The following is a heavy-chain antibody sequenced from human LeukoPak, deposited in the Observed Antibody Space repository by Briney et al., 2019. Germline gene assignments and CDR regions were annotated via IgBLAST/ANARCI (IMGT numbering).Heavy chain of an antibody. V-gene: IGHV1-69*05. CDR3: ARVGGVVAATETFDY. CDR1: GGTFSSYA. Sequence: SVKVSCKASGGTFSSYAISWVRQAPGQGLEWMGRIIPIFGTANYAQKFQGRVTITTDESTSTAYMKLSSLRSEDTAVYYCARVGGVVAATETFDYWGQGTLVTVSS. D-gene: IGHD2-15*01. J-gene: IGHJ4*02. CDR2: IIPIFGTA.